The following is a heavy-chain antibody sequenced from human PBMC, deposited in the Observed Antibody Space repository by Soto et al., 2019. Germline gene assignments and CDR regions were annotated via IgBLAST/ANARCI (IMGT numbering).Heavy chain of an antibody. Sequence: GGSLRLSCAASGFTFSSYAMSWVRQAPGEGLEWVSAISGSGGSTYYADSVKGRFTISRDNSKNTLYLQMNSLRAEDTAVYYCARDQGEDSSGWYSYYYYGMDVWGQGTTVTVSS. D-gene: IGHD6-19*01. V-gene: IGHV3-23*01. J-gene: IGHJ6*02. CDR2: ISGSGGST. CDR1: GFTFSSYA. CDR3: ARDQGEDSSGWYSYYYYGMDV.